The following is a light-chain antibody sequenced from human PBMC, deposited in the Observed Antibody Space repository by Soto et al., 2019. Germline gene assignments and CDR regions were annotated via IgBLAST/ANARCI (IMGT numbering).Light chain of an antibody. CDR1: NIGSKS. CDR3: QVWDSSSDHVV. J-gene: IGLJ2*01. CDR2: YNS. Sequence: SYELTQPPSVSVAPGKTARITCGGNNIGSKSVHWYQQKPGQAPVLVIYYNSDRTSGIPERFSGSNSGNTATLTISRVEAGDEADYCCQVWDSSSDHVVFGGGTKLTVL. V-gene: IGLV3-21*04.